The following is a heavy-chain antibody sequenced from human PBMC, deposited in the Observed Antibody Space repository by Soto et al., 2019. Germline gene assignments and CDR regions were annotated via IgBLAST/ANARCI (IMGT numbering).Heavy chain of an antibody. CDR1: GFTFNNYS. CDR3: AKDRQWLASFDY. Sequence: SLRLSCAASGFTFNNYSVTWVRQAPGRGLEWVSGISGGGDSTYYADSVKGRFTISRDNSKNMLYLQMNSLRAEDTAVYYCAKDRQWLASFDYWGQGALVTVSS. CDR2: ISGGGDST. D-gene: IGHD6-19*01. V-gene: IGHV3-23*01. J-gene: IGHJ4*02.